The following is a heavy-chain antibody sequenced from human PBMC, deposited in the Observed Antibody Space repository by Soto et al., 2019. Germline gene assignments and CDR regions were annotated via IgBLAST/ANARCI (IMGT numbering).Heavy chain of an antibody. J-gene: IGHJ5*02. Sequence: QVQLVQSGAEVKKPGASVKVSCKASGYTFTSYDINWVRQATGQGLEWMGWMNPNSGNTGYAQKFQGRVTMTRNTSISTAYMELSSLRSEDTAVYYCARGRSYASGTPSWFDPWGQGTLVTVSS. CDR3: ARGRSYASGTPSWFDP. V-gene: IGHV1-8*01. CDR2: MNPNSGNT. CDR1: GYTFTSYD. D-gene: IGHD3-10*01.